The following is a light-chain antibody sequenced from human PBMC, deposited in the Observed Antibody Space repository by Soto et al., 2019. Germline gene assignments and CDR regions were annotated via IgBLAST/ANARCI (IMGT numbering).Light chain of an antibody. CDR1: QSVSSL. V-gene: IGKV3-11*01. CDR2: DAS. J-gene: IGKJ3*01. Sequence: EIVWTQSPDTLSLSPGDRATLSGRASQSVSSLLAWYQQKPGQAPRLLIYDASNRATGIAARFSGSGSGTDFNLTISSLETEDFAVYYCQHRFNWPFTFGPGTKVDIK. CDR3: QHRFNWPFT.